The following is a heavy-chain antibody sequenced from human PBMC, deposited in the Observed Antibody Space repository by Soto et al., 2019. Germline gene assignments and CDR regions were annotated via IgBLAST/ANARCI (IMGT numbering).Heavy chain of an antibody. Sequence: GGSLRLSCAASGFTLNNYAMSWVRQAPGKGLEWVSGISSSGGTKYYADSVKGRFTISRDNSKNMLYVQMNSLRAEDTAVYYCARDHSEAVGYPDAFGVWGQGTMVTVSS. D-gene: IGHD6-13*01. CDR1: GFTLNNYA. CDR2: ISSSGGTK. V-gene: IGHV3-23*01. CDR3: ARDHSEAVGYPDAFGV. J-gene: IGHJ3*01.